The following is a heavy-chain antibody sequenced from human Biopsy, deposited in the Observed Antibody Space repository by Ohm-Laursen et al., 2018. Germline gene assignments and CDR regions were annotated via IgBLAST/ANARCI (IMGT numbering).Heavy chain of an antibody. J-gene: IGHJ4*02. D-gene: IGHD1-26*01. CDR1: GDSISSYY. CDR3: ARVGAGAPSIDYFDY. V-gene: IGHV4-59*07. Sequence: SDTLSLTCTVSGDSISSYYWSWIRQPPGKGLQWIGYVYYTGSTDYNPSLQSRVTISVDTSKNHFSLRLRSVTPADTAIYYCARVGAGAPSIDYFDYWGQGALVTVSS. CDR2: VYYTGST.